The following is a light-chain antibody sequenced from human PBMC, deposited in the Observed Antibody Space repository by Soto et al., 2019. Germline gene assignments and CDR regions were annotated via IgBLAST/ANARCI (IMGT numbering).Light chain of an antibody. CDR3: QQYDKLPLT. J-gene: IGKJ4*01. CDR2: DAS. CDR1: QAIITY. Sequence: DIQLTQSPSSLSASVGDRVTITCQASQAIITYLNWFQQRPGKAPKLLIYDASHLETGVPSRFSGSGSGTAFTLTISSLQPEVVGTYYCQQYDKLPLTFGGGTKVEV. V-gene: IGKV1-33*01.